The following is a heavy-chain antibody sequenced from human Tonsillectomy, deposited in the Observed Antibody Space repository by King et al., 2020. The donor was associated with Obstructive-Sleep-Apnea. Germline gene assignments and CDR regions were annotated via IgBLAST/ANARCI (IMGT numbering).Heavy chain of an antibody. CDR2: INHSGST. Sequence: VQLQQWGAGLLKPSETLSLTCAVYGGSFSDYYWSWIRQPPGKGLEWIAEINHSGSTNSNPSLKIRVTISVDTSNNQFSLKLCSVTAADTAVYYCARGSGAAAVNWFDPWGQGTLVTVSS. J-gene: IGHJ5*02. CDR1: GGSFSDYY. D-gene: IGHD6-13*01. V-gene: IGHV4-34*01. CDR3: ARGSGAAAVNWFDP.